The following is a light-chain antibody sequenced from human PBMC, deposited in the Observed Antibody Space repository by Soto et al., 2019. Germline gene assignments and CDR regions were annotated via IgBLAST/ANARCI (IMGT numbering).Light chain of an antibody. V-gene: IGKV1-39*01. CDR3: QQSYSTPLT. J-gene: IGKJ4*01. CDR2: AAS. CDR1: QSISTY. Sequence: DIQMTQSPSSLSASVGDRVTITCRASQSISTYLNWYQQKPGKAPKVLIYAASNLQSEVPSRFSDSGSGTDFTLTISSLQREDFATYYCQQSYSTPLTFGGGTRVEIK.